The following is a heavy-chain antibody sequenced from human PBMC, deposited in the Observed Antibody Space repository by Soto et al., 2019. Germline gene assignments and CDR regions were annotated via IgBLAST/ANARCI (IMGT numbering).Heavy chain of an antibody. CDR3: ARVAAADQHGEFDY. V-gene: IGHV1-69*02. CDR2: IIPILGIA. D-gene: IGHD6-13*01. Sequence: QVQLVQSGAEVKKPGSSVKVSCKASGGTFSSYTISWVRQAPGQGLEWMGRIIPILGIANYAQKFQGRVTITADKTTSTAYMELSSLRSEDTAVYYCARVAAADQHGEFDYWGQGTLVTVSS. CDR1: GGTFSSYT. J-gene: IGHJ4*02.